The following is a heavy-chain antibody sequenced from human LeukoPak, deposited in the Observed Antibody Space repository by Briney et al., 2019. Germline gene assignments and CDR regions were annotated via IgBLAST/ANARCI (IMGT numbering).Heavy chain of an antibody. CDR1: GYTFTSYD. CDR3: AREGETVNYGENAFDI. CDR2: INPNSGDT. Sequence: GSVKVSCKASGYTFTSYDINWVRQATGQGLEWMGWINPNSGDTNYAQRFQGRVTITRDTSASTAYMELSSLRSEDTAVYYCAREGETVNYGENAFDIWGQGTMVTVSS. V-gene: IGHV1-8*01. D-gene: IGHD4-17*01. J-gene: IGHJ3*02.